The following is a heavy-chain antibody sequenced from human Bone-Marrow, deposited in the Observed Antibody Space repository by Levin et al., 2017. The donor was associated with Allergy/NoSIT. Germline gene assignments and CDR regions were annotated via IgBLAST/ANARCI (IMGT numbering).Heavy chain of an antibody. V-gene: IGHV3-7*01. J-gene: IGHJ5*02. CDR3: ARENVWIQQWFKQGSLDP. CDR2: IKQDGSEK. D-gene: IGHD5-18*01. CDR1: GFTFSSYW. Sequence: SCVASGFTFSSYWMSWVRQAPGKGLEWVANIKQDGSEKYYVDSVKGRFTISRDNAKKSLYLQMNSLRVEDTALYYCARENVWIQQWFKQGSLDPWGQGTLVTVSS.